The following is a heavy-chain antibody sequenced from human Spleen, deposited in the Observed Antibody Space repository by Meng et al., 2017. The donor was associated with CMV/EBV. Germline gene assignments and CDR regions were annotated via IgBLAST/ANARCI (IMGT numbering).Heavy chain of an antibody. J-gene: IGHJ6*02. Sequence: SETLSLTCAVYGGSFSAYYWSWIRQPPGKGLEWIGEINHSGSTNYNPSLKSRVTISVDTSKNQFSLKLSSVTAADTAVYYCASSNILTGYPYYYYGMDVWGQGTTVTVSS. CDR3: ASSNILTGYPYYYYGMDV. V-gene: IGHV4-34*01. D-gene: IGHD3-9*01. CDR1: GGSFSAYY. CDR2: INHSGST.